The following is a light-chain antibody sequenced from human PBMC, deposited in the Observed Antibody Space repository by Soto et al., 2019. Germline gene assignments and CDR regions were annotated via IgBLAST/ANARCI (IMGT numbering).Light chain of an antibody. CDR1: SGHSSNA. V-gene: IGLV4-69*01. CDR3: QTWVTGIQVV. J-gene: IGLJ2*01. Sequence: QPVLTQSPSASASLGASVKLTCTLSSGHSSNAIAWHQQQPEKGPRYLMKINNDGSHIKGDGIPDRFSASGSGAERYLTISSLQSEDESYYYCQTWVTGIQVVFGGGTKLTVL. CDR2: INNDGSH.